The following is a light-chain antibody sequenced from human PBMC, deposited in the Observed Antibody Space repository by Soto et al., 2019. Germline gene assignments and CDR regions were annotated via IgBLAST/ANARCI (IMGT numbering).Light chain of an antibody. CDR2: EVS. CDR3: ISYTTSSTVV. CDR1: SSVVGAYKY. J-gene: IGLJ2*01. Sequence: QSALTPPASVSGSPGQSMTIPCIGTSSVVGAYKYVSWYQHYPGIAPKLMISEVSNRPSGVSNRFSGSKSGNTASLTISGLPAEDESDYYCISYTTSSTVVFGGGTKLAVL. V-gene: IGLV2-14*01.